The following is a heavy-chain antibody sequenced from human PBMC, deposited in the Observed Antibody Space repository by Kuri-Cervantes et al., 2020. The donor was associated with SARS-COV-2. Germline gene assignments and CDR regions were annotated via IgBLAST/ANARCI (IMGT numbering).Heavy chain of an antibody. Sequence: GESLKISCAASGFTFSSYAMSWVRQAPGKGLEWVSAISGSGGSTYYADSVKGRFTISRDNSKNTLYLQMNSLRAEDTAVYYCARSPAAGIGDWYFDLWGRGTLVTVSS. CDR2: ISGSGGST. D-gene: IGHD6-13*01. CDR3: ARSPAAGIGDWYFDL. CDR1: GFTFSSYA. J-gene: IGHJ2*01. V-gene: IGHV3-23*01.